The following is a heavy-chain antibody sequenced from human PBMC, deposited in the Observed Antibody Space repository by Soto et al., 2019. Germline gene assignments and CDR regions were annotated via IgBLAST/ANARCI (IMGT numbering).Heavy chain of an antibody. CDR1: GFTFSSYS. Sequence: VQLVESGGGLVQPGGSLRLSCAASGFTFSSYSMNWVRQAPGKGLEWVSYISSSSSTIYYADSVKGRFTISRDNAKNSLYLQMNSLRDEDTAVYYCAREGGPDRDSSGYSYWGQGTLVTVSS. V-gene: IGHV3-48*02. CDR2: ISSSSSTI. J-gene: IGHJ4*02. CDR3: AREGGPDRDSSGYSY. D-gene: IGHD3-22*01.